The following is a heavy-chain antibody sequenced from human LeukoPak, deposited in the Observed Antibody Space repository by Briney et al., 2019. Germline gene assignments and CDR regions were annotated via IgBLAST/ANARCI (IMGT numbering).Heavy chain of an antibody. CDR3: AKAKGDYGSGSYARTFDY. Sequence: SETLSLTCTVSGGSISSYYWSWIRQPAGKGLEWIGRIYTSGSTNYNPSLKSRVTMSVDTSKNQFSLKLSSVTAADTAVYYCAKAKGDYGSGSYARTFDYWGQGTLVTVSS. D-gene: IGHD3-10*01. CDR2: IYTSGST. V-gene: IGHV4-4*07. J-gene: IGHJ4*02. CDR1: GGSISSYY.